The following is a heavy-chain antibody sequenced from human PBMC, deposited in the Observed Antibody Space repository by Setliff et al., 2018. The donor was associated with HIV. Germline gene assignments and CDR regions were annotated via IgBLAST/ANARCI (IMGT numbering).Heavy chain of an antibody. CDR3: ARHAGYYDSSGYYYDAFDL. CDR1: GGTFRSNA. CDR2: IIPIFGTA. J-gene: IGHJ3*01. D-gene: IGHD3-22*01. V-gene: IGHV1-69*13. Sequence: PVKVSCKASGGTFRSNAFSWLRQAPGQGLEWMGGIIPIFGTANYAQKFQRRLTITADEVRNTAYVELSSLRSEDTAVYYCARHAGYYDSSGYYYDAFDLWGQGTMVTVSS.